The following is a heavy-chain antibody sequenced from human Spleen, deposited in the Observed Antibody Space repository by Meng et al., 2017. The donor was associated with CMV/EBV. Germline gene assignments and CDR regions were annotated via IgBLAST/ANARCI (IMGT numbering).Heavy chain of an antibody. J-gene: IGHJ4*02. Sequence: GGSLRLSCAASGFTFRGYPMHWVRQAPGKGLEWVAVISSDSTNKYYADSVKGRFTISRDNSKTTVSLQMSSLRAEDTALYYCTRDAKGSQYSLWSGYPDFDHWGQGTLVTVSS. V-gene: IGHV3-30-3*01. CDR1: GFTFRGYP. D-gene: IGHD3-3*01. CDR3: TRDAKGSQYSLWSGYPDFDH. CDR2: ISSDSTNK.